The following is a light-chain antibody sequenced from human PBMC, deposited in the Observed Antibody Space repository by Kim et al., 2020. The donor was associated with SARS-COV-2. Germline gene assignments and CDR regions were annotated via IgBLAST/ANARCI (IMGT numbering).Light chain of an antibody. J-gene: IGLJ2*01. CDR3: QAWDSSTAWNVV. CDR2: QDS. Sequence: SYELTQPPSVSVSPGQTASITCSGDKLGDKYACWYQQKPGQSPVLVIYQDSKRPSGIPERFSGSNSGNTATLTISGTQAMDEADYYCQAWDSSTAWNVVFGGGTQLTVL. V-gene: IGLV3-1*01. CDR1: KLGDKY.